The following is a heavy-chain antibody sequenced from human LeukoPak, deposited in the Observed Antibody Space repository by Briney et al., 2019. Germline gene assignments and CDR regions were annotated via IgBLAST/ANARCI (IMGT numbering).Heavy chain of an antibody. Sequence: GGSLRLSCAASGFTFSDYDMHWVRQAPGKGLEWVAVIPYHGSNKYYTDSVKGRFTISRDNSKSTLYLQMNSMRADDTAVYYCAKLSHLAPSDYWGQGTLVTVSS. V-gene: IGHV3-30*18. CDR1: GFTFSDYD. CDR3: AKLSHLAPSDY. D-gene: IGHD2/OR15-2a*01. J-gene: IGHJ4*02. CDR2: IPYHGSNK.